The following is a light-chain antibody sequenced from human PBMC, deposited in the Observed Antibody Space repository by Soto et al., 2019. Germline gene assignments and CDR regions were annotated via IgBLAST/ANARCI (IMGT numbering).Light chain of an antibody. CDR2: DVS. CDR1: SSDVGGYNY. V-gene: IGLV2-14*03. Sequence: QSVLTQPASVSGSPGQSITISCTGTSSDVGGYNYVSWYQHHPGKAPKLIIYDVSNRPSGVSIRCSVSKSDNTASLTISGLQPEDEADYHCSSYTTSNTRQIVFGTGTKLTVL. CDR3: SSYTTSNTRQIV. J-gene: IGLJ1*01.